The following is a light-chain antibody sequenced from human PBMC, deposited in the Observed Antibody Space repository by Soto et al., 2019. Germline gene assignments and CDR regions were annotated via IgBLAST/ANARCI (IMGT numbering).Light chain of an antibody. J-gene: IGKJ2*01. CDR1: QTVNSY. Sequence: DIQITHSPSSLSASLTDRVTITCRASQTVNSYLNWYQQKPGKAPKLLISAASTLQGGVPSRFSASGSGTDFSLTISSLRVEDFGTYYCQQSFVSPYTFGQGTKVDIK. CDR2: AAS. V-gene: IGKV1-39*01. CDR3: QQSFVSPYT.